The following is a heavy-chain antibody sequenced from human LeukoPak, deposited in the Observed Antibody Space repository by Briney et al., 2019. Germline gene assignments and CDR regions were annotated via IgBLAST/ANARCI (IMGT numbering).Heavy chain of an antibody. Sequence: SESLSLTCTVSGGSINNHYWSWIRQPPGKGLEWIGYIYYSGSTNYNPPFKSRATISVDTSKNQFSLKLTSVTAADTAVYYCARDRDVGTYYYYYGLDVWGQGTTVTVSS. CDR2: IYYSGST. D-gene: IGHD1-26*01. V-gene: IGHV4-59*11. CDR3: ARDRDVGTYYYYYGLDV. CDR1: GGSINNHY. J-gene: IGHJ6*02.